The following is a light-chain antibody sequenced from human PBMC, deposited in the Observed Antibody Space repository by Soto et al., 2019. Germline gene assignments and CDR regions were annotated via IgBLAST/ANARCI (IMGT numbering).Light chain of an antibody. CDR2: DAS. Sequence: EIVLTQSPATLSLSPGERATLSCRASQSVSSYLAWYQQKPGQAPRLLIYDASNRATGIPARFSGSGSGTDFTLTLSSLEPEDFAVYYCQQRSNWPSGLTFGGGTKVEIK. CDR1: QSVSSY. CDR3: QQRSNWPSGLT. J-gene: IGKJ4*01. V-gene: IGKV3-11*01.